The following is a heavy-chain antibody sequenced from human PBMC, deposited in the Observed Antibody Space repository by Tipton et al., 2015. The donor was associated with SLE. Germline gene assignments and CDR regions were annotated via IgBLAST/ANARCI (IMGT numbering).Heavy chain of an antibody. Sequence: TLSLTCTVSGGSISSHYWSWSRQPPGKGLEWIGDIYYSGCTNYNPSLNSRVTISVDTTKNQFSLKLSSVTAADTGVYYCARHLGEQQLVYYYYYGMDVWAKGPRSPSP. V-gene: IGHV4-59*08. CDR2: IYYSGCT. D-gene: IGHD6-13*01. CDR3: ARHLGEQQLVYYYYYGMDV. CDR1: GGSISSHY. J-gene: IGHJ6*02.